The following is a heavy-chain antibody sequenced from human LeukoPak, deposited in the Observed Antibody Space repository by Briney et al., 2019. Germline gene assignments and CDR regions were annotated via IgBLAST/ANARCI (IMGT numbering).Heavy chain of an antibody. J-gene: IGHJ4*02. CDR2: IYPGDSDT. D-gene: IGHD3-22*01. Sequence: GESLKISCKGSGYSFTSYWIGWVRQMPGKGLEWMGIIYPGDSDTRYSPSFQGQVTISADKSISAAYLQWSSPKASDTAMYYCARPLPYDSSGYYLGGFDYWGQGTLVTVSS. V-gene: IGHV5-51*01. CDR1: GYSFTSYW. CDR3: ARPLPYDSSGYYLGGFDY.